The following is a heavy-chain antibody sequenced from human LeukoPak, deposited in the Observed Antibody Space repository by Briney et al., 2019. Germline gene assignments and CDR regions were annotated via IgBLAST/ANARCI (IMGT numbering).Heavy chain of an antibody. CDR1: GFTFSSYW. CDR2: IKQDGNEK. J-gene: IGHJ4*02. V-gene: IGHV3-7*01. D-gene: IGHD4/OR15-4a*01. Sequence: GGSLRLSCAASGFTFSSYWMSWVRQAPGKGLEWVANIKQDGNEKYYADSVKGRFTISRDNGKNSLDLQMNSLRADDTAVYYCARDTLGEGEDANYAVYYFDYWGQGTVVTVPS. CDR3: ARDTLGEGEDANYAVYYFDY.